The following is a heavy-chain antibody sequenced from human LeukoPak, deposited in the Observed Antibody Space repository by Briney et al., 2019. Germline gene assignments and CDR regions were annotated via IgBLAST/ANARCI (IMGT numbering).Heavy chain of an antibody. CDR3: ARAPGSGYGS. D-gene: IGHD3-22*01. CDR1: GFTVGTNY. Sequence: GGSLRLSCAASGFTVGTNYMSWVRQAPGKGLEWASVIYSGGRTFYAGSVKGRFTIPRDNSKNTLYLQMNSLRTEDTAVYYCARAPGSGYGSWGQGTLVTVSS. CDR2: IYSGGRT. V-gene: IGHV3-66*01. J-gene: IGHJ5*02.